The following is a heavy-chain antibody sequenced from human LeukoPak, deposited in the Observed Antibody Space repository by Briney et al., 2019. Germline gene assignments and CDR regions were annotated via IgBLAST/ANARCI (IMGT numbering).Heavy chain of an antibody. CDR3: ARGPPTQYCSGGSCYSGYYYFDY. V-gene: IGHV4-59*01. Sequence: PSETLSLSCTVSGGSISSYYWRWIRQPPGKGLEGIGYIYYSGSTNYNPSLKSRVTISVDTSKNQFSLKLSSVTAADTAVYYCARGPPTQYCSGGSCYSGYYYFDYWGQGTLVTVSS. CDR1: GGSISSYY. D-gene: IGHD2-15*01. J-gene: IGHJ4*02. CDR2: IYYSGST.